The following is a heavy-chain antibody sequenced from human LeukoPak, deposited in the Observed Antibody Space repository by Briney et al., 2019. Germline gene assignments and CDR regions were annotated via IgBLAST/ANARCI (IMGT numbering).Heavy chain of an antibody. CDR3: ARDSDRYGSGSYYNVVYFHH. CDR1: GFTFSSYE. Sequence: GGSLRLSCAASGFTFSSYEMNWVRQAPGKGLEWVSYISSSGSTIYYADSVKGRFTISRDNAKNSLYLQMNSLRAEDTAVYYCARDSDRYGSGSYYNVVYFHHWGQGTLVTVSS. D-gene: IGHD3-10*01. J-gene: IGHJ1*01. V-gene: IGHV3-48*03. CDR2: ISSSGSTI.